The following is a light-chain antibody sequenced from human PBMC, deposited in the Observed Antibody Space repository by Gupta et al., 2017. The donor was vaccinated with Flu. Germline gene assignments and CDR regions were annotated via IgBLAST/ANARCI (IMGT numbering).Light chain of an antibody. Sequence: DIVMTQSPDSLAVSLGERATIDCRASQTILYSANDKNYLAWYQQKPGQPPTLFISWASTRESGVPDRFSGSGSGAHFTLTISSLQAEDVAVYYCQQYHSTPYTFGQGTKLDLK. J-gene: IGKJ2*01. CDR3: QQYHSTPYT. CDR2: WAS. V-gene: IGKV4-1*01. CDR1: QTILYSANDKNY.